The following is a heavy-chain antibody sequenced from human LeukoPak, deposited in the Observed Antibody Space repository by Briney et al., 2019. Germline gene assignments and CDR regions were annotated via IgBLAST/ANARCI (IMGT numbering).Heavy chain of an antibody. V-gene: IGHV3-74*01. D-gene: IGHD6-19*01. Sequence: AGGSLRLSCAASGVTSSKYWMLWVRQAPGKGLESVSRINTDGTVTTYADSVKGRFTVSRDNADNTMFLQMNSVRDEDTAVYYCATKQWLAPPPDSWGQGTPVTVSS. J-gene: IGHJ4*02. CDR2: INTDGTVT. CDR3: ATKQWLAPPPDS. CDR1: GVTSSKYW.